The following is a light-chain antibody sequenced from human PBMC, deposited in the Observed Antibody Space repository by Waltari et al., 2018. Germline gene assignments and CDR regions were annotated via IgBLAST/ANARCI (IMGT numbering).Light chain of an antibody. CDR3: QNHERLPAT. V-gene: IGKV3-20*01. CDR1: QSISRY. CDR2: GAS. Sequence: EVVLTQSPDTLSLSPGERATLFCRASQSISRYLVWYQQRPGQAPRLLIYGASLRAAGIPDRFSGSGSGTDFTLSISRLEPEDFAVYYCQNHERLPATFGQGTRVEIK. J-gene: IGKJ1*01.